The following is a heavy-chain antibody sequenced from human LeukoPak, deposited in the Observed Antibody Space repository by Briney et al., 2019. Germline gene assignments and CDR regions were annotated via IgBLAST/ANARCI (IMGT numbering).Heavy chain of an antibody. Sequence: SQTLSLTCAISGDSVSSYTAAWNWIRQSPSRGLEWLGRTYYRSKWYNDYGESVKSRITINPDTSKNQFSLQLNSVTPEDTAVYYCARDGWLAFDYWGQGTLVTVSS. CDR1: GDSVSSYTAA. V-gene: IGHV6-1*01. J-gene: IGHJ4*02. D-gene: IGHD6-19*01. CDR3: ARDGWLAFDY. CDR2: TYYRSKWYN.